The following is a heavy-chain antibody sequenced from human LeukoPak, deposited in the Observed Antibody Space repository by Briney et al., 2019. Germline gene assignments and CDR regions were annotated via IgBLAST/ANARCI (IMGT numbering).Heavy chain of an antibody. CDR2: ISAYNGNT. D-gene: IGHD2-2*01. J-gene: IGHJ3*02. CDR1: GYTFTSYG. Sequence: ASVKVSCTASGYTFTSYGISWVRQAPGQGREWMGWISAYNGNTNYAQKLQGRVTMTTDTSTSTAYMEPRSLSSDDTAVYYCARDHSGYQLPEADDAFDIWGQGTMVTVSS. V-gene: IGHV1-18*04. CDR3: ARDHSGYQLPEADDAFDI.